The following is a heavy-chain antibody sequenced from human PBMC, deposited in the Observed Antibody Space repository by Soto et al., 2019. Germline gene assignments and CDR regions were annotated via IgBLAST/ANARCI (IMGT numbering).Heavy chain of an antibody. CDR2: IYYSGST. J-gene: IGHJ6*02. CDR1: GGSISSGDYY. D-gene: IGHD2-21*02. Sequence: QVQLQESGPGLVKPSQTLSLTCTVSGGSISSGDYYWSWIRQPPGKGLEWIGYIYYSGSTYYNPSLKRRVTIAVDTSKNQFSLKLSSVTAADTAVYYCARVNCGGDCYSGYYYYGMDVWGQGTTVTVSS. CDR3: ARVNCGGDCYSGYYYYGMDV. V-gene: IGHV4-30-4*01.